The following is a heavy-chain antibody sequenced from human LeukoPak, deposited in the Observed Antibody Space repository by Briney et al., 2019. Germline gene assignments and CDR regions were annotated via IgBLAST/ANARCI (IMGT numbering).Heavy chain of an antibody. V-gene: IGHV1-2*02. CDR3: ARGAYDSSGYYYEEFYYYMDV. D-gene: IGHD3-22*01. CDR1: GYTFTSYD. Sequence: SSVKVSCKASGYTFTSYDINWVRQAPGQGLEWMGWINPNSGGTNYAQKFQGRVTMTRDTSISTAYMELSRLRSDDTAVYYCARGAYDSSGYYYEEFYYYMDVWGKGTTVTVSS. J-gene: IGHJ6*03. CDR2: INPNSGGT.